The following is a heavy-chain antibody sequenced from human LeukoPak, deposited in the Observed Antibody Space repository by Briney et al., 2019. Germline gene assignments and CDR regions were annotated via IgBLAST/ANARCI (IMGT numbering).Heavy chain of an antibody. D-gene: IGHD5-18*01. CDR2: ISSSSRYI. CDR1: GFTFSSYS. V-gene: IGHV3-21*01. Sequence: GGXXXXXCAAXGFTFSSYSMNWVRQAQGKGVEWVSAISSSSRYIYYAESVKGRFTIYRDNDKNSLYLQMNSLRAEDTAVYYCARDPGYSYGYDYWGQGTLVTVSS. CDR3: ARDPGYSYGYDY. J-gene: IGHJ4*02.